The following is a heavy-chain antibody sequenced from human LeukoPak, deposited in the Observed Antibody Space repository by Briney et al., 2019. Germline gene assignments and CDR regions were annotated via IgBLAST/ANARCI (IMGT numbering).Heavy chain of an antibody. J-gene: IGHJ4*02. V-gene: IGHV4-59*01. CDR1: GGSISSYY. CDR3: ARGHSGYDPSPFDY. D-gene: IGHD5-12*01. Sequence: PSETLSLTCTVTGGSISSYYWSWIRQPPGKGLEWIGYIYYSGNTNYNPSLKSRVTISVDTSKNQFSLKLSSVTAADTAVYYCARGHSGYDPSPFDYWGQGTLVTVSS. CDR2: IYYSGNT.